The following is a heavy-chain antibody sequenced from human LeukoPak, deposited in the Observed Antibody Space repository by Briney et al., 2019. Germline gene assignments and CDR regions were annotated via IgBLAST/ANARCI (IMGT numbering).Heavy chain of an antibody. CDR3: ARDPTRGDLSVY. D-gene: IGHD5-12*01. CDR2: INPETGDP. CDR1: GYTFTGYY. V-gene: IGHV1-2*02. Sequence: ASVKVSCKASGYTFTGYYMHWVRQAPGQGLEWMGWINPETGDPYYGQKFLGRVTMTRDTSISTAYMELSRLTSDDMAVYYCARDPTRGDLSVYWGQGSLVTVSS. J-gene: IGHJ4*02.